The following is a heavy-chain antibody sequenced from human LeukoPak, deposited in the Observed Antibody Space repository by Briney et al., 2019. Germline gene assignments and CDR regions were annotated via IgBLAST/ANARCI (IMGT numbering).Heavy chain of an antibody. V-gene: IGHV3-53*01. J-gene: IGHJ6*02. D-gene: IGHD5-12*01. CDR1: GFTVSSNY. Sequence: GGSLRLSCAASGFTVSSNYMSWVRQAPGKGLEWVSVIYSGGSTYYADSVKGRFTISRDNSKNTLYLQMNSLRAEDTAVYYCARDEAPWDIVATIPYYGMDVWGQGTTVTVSS. CDR3: ARDEAPWDIVATIPYYGMDV. CDR2: IYSGGST.